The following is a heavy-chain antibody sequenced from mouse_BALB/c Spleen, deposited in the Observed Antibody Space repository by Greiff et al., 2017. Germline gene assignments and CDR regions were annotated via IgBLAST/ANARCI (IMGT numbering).Heavy chain of an antibody. V-gene: IGHV5-6-5*01. Sequence: EVQLVESGGGLVKPGGSLKLSCAASGFTFSSYAMSWVRQTPEKRLEWVASISSGGSTYYPDSVKGRFTISRDNARNILYLQMSSLRSEDTAMYYCARAPWFAYWGQGTLVTVSA. J-gene: IGHJ3*01. CDR1: GFTFSSYA. CDR3: ARAPWFAY. CDR2: ISSGGST.